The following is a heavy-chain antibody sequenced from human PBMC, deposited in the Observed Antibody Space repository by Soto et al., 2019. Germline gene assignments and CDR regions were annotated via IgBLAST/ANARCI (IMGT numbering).Heavy chain of an antibody. Sequence: VSLRLSCAASGYTFSSYWMHWVRQAAGKGLVWVSRVNGDGSSTSYADPVKGRFTISRDNAKNTVHLQMDSLRAEDTAVYYCARVMANLPWYFDYWGQGTLVTVSS. D-gene: IGHD2-8*01. CDR2: VNGDGSST. CDR3: ARVMANLPWYFDY. J-gene: IGHJ4*02. CDR1: GYTFSSYW. V-gene: IGHV3-74*01.